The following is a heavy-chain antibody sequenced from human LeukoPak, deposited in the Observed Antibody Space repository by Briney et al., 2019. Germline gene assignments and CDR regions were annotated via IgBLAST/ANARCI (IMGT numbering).Heavy chain of an antibody. CDR1: GYTFSTYP. CDR2: INTNTGSP. D-gene: IGHD2-2*01. V-gene: IGHV7-4-1*02. J-gene: IGHJ5*02. Sequence: ASVKVSCKASGYTFSTYPMNWVRQAPGQGLEWMGWINTNTGSPTYAQGFTGRFVFSLDTSVSTAYLQISSLKAEDTAVYYCARVGCSSTSCYLLWSWFDPWGQGTLVTVSS. CDR3: ARVGCSSTSCYLLWSWFDP.